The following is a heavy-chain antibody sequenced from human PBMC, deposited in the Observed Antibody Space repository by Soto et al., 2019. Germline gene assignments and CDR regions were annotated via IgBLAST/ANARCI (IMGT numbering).Heavy chain of an antibody. CDR3: ARDLRSRGWFDP. CDR2: IYHTGTT. J-gene: IGHJ5*02. Sequence: SETLSLTCAVSGDSIIGIYHWAWIRQSPGRGLEWIASIYHTGTTYYTPSLESRVTISVDTSKNQLSLTLSAVTAADSAVYYCARDLRSRGWFDPWGPGILVTVS. V-gene: IGHV4-38-2*02. CDR1: GDSIIGIYH.